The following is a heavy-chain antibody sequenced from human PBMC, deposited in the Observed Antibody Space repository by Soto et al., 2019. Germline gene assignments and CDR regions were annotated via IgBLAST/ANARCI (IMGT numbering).Heavy chain of an antibody. CDR1: GYTFTGYY. CDR2: INPNSGGT. CDR3: ARSRGYCSSTSCFSDFDY. V-gene: IGHV1-2*02. Sequence: ASVKVSCKASGYTFTGYYMHWVRQAPGQGLEWMGWINPNSGGTNYAQTFQGRVTVTRDTSINTAYMELSRLRSDDTAVYYCARSRGYCSSTSCFSDFDYWGQGTLVTVSS. J-gene: IGHJ4*02. D-gene: IGHD2-2*01.